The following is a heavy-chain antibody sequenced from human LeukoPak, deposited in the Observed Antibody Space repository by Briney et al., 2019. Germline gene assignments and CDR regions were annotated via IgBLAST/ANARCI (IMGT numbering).Heavy chain of an antibody. Sequence: SETLSLTCTVSGASISSYYWSWVRQPAGKGLEWIGRIYPSGSTTYNPSLKSRVTMSVDTSKNQFSLKLSSVTVADTAVYYCARDRNLVVVPAVANFDYWGQGTLVTVSS. CDR3: ARDRNLVVVPAVANFDY. V-gene: IGHV4-4*07. CDR1: GASISSYY. CDR2: IYPSGST. J-gene: IGHJ4*02. D-gene: IGHD2-2*01.